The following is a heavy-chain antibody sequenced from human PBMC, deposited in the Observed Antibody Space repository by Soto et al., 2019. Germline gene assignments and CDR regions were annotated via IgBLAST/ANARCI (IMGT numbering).Heavy chain of an antibody. J-gene: IGHJ6*02. CDR2: IFPIFGTT. CDR3: ATGREITFDHYGMDV. D-gene: IGHD3-16*01. Sequence: SVKVSCKASGGTFSSYPITWVRQAPGQGLEWLGGIFPIFGTTNYAQRFEDRVTITADELTSTAYMELSSLRSEDTAVYYCATGREITFDHYGMDVWGQGTTVTVSS. CDR1: GGTFSSYP. V-gene: IGHV1-69*13.